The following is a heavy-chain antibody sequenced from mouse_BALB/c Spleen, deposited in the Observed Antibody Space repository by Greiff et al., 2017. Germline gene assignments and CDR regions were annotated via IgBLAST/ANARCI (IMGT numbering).Heavy chain of an antibody. V-gene: IGHV3-2*02. D-gene: IGHD1-1*01. J-gene: IGHJ2*01. CDR3: ARKRIYYYGSSAVDD. CDR2: ISYSGST. CDR1: GYSITSDYA. Sequence: EVQLQESGPGLVKPSQSLSLTCTVTGYSITSDYAWTWIRQFPGNKLEWMGYISYSGSTSYNPSPKSRISITRDTSKNQFFLQLNSVTTEDTATYYCARKRIYYYGSSAVDDGGEGTTLTVSA.